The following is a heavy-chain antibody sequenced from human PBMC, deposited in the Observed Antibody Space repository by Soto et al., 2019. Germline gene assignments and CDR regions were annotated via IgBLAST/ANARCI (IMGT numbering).Heavy chain of an antibody. CDR3: AKDAEREDYYYNGMDV. V-gene: IGHV3-23*01. CDR2: ISGSGGST. D-gene: IGHD1-1*01. Sequence: GGSLRLSCAASGFTFSSYAMSWVRQAPGKGLEWVSAISGSGGSTYYADSVKGRFTISRDNSKNTLYLQMNSLRAEDTAVYYCAKDAEREDYYYNGMDVWGQGTXVTVSS. CDR1: GFTFSSYA. J-gene: IGHJ6*02.